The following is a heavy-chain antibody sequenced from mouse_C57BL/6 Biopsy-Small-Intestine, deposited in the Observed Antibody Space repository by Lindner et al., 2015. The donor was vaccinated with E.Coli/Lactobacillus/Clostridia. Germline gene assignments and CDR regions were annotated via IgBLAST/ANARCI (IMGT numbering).Heavy chain of an antibody. D-gene: IGHD2-13*01. Sequence: SVKVSCKASGYTFTNYAMHWMRQAPGQGLEWMAWINTGNGNTQYSQKFHNRVTVTRDTSANTAYMEVSSLRSEDTAVYYCARRGMTTMTKGAFDIWGQGTVVSVSS. V-gene: IGHV1-4*01. J-gene: IGHJ3*01. CDR2: INTGNGNT. CDR1: GYTFTNYA. CDR3: ARRGMTTMTKGAFDI.